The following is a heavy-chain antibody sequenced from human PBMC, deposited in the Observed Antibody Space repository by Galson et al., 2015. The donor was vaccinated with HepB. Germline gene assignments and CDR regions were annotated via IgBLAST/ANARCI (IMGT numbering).Heavy chain of an antibody. Sequence: SVKVSCKASGYTFTGYYMHWVRQAPGQGLEWMGRINPNSGGTNYAQRFQGRVTMTRDTSISTAYMELSRLRSDDTAVYYCARVRKAPFWSGSYSFDYWGQGTLVTVSS. CDR2: INPNSGGT. CDR1: GYTFTGYY. D-gene: IGHD3/OR15-3a*01. J-gene: IGHJ4*02. V-gene: IGHV1-2*06. CDR3: ARVRKAPFWSGSYSFDY.